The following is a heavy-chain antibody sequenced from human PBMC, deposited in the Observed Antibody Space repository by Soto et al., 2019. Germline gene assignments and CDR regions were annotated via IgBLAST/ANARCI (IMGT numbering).Heavy chain of an antibody. CDR3: EKGAVGMTPVPPLNN. V-gene: IGHV3-23*01. J-gene: IGHJ4*02. CDR2: ISPSGGGT. CDR1: GFTFSSYA. Sequence: GGSLRLSCAASGFTFSSYAVSWVRQAPGKGLEWVSTISPSGGGTYYADSVKGRFTISRDDSKNTLYLQMNSLEPEDTAVYLCEKGAVGMTPVPPLNNWGPGTLVTVSS. D-gene: IGHD4-4*01.